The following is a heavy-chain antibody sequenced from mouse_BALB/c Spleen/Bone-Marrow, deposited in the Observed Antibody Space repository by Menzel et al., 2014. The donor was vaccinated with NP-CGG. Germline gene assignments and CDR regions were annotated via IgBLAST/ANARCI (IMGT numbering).Heavy chain of an antibody. D-gene: IGHD2-14*01. J-gene: IGHJ4*01. CDR3: ARHGEERPVLAMDY. CDR1: GFTFIAYT. Sequence: EVKVVESGGGLVEPGGSLKLSCAASGFTFIAYTMSWVRQTPEERLEWVAYINNGGGSTYYPDTVKGRFTISRDNAKNTLYLQMSSLKSEDTAMYYCARHGEERPVLAMDYWGQGTSVTVSS. V-gene: IGHV5-12-2*01. CDR2: INNGGGST.